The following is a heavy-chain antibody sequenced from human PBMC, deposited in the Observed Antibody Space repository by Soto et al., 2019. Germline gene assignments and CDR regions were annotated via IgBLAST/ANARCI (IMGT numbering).Heavy chain of an antibody. CDR1: GFTFSSYA. CDR3: AKKLISGYLLGNFDY. J-gene: IGHJ4*02. CDR2: ISGSGGST. V-gene: IGHV3-23*01. D-gene: IGHD3-22*01. Sequence: GGSLRLSCAASGFTFSSYAMSWVRQAPGKGLEWVSAISGSGGSTYYADSVKGRFTISRDNSKNTLYLQMNSLRAEDTAVYYCAKKLISGYLLGNFDYWGQGTLVTVSS.